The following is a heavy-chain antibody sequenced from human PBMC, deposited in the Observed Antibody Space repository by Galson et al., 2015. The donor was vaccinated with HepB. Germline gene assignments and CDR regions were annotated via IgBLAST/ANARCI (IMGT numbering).Heavy chain of an antibody. CDR1: GFTFKSYV. CDR3: AKDQGSGTYNYQYYGMDV. CDR2: ITASGMST. J-gene: IGHJ6*02. D-gene: IGHD3-10*01. V-gene: IGHV3-23*01. Sequence: SLRLSCAASGFTFKSYVMSWVRQAPGKGLEGASDITASGMSTYYADSVKGRFTISRDNSKNMLCLQMNSLRDEDTAVYYCAKDQGSGTYNYQYYGMDVWGQGIPVTVSS.